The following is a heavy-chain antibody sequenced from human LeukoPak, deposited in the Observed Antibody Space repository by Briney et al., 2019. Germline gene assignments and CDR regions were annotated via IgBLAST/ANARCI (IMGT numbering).Heavy chain of an antibody. V-gene: IGHV4-38-2*02. D-gene: IGHD3-3*01. CDR2: IYHSGST. CDR1: GYSISSGYY. J-gene: IGHJ5*02. CDR3: ARDSSRFLEWLWLATNWFDP. Sequence: KPSETLSLTCTVSGYSISSGYYWGWIRQPPGKGLEWIGSIYHSGSTYYNPSLKSRVTISVDTSKNQFSLKLSSVTAADTAVYYCARDSSRFLEWLWLATNWFDPWGQGTLVTVSS.